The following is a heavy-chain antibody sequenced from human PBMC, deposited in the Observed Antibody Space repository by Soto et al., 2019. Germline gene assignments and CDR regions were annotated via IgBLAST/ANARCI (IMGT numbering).Heavy chain of an antibody. V-gene: IGHV1-18*01. CDR1: GYTFTSYG. Sequence: ASVKVSCKASGYTFTSYGISWVRQAPGQGLEWMGWISAYNANTNYAQKLQGRVTITRDTSISTTYMELSRLSSDDTAVYYCARDRGRILYYRVRRPYGMDVWGQGTTVTVSS. J-gene: IGHJ6*02. CDR2: ISAYNANT. CDR3: ARDRGRILYYRVRRPYGMDV. D-gene: IGHD2-8*01.